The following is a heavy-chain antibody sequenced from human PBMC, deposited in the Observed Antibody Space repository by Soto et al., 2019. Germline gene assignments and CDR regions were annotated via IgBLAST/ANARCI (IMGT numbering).Heavy chain of an antibody. CDR1: GGSISSYY. V-gene: IGHV4-59*12. D-gene: IGHD3-10*01. CDR2: IYYSGST. Sequence: PSETLSLTCTVSGGSISSYYWSWIRQPPGKGLEWIGYIYYSGSTSYNPSLKSRVTISIDTSKNQFSLKLTSVTAADTAVYYCARDGDYFGSGSPPLLSRWGQGTLVTVSS. J-gene: IGHJ4*02. CDR3: ARDGDYFGSGSPPLLSR.